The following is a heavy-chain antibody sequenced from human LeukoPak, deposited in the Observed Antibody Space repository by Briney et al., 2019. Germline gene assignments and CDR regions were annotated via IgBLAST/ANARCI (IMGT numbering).Heavy chain of an antibody. Sequence: RPSETLSLTCTVPGGSISSDNYYWSWIRQHPGTGLEWIGYIYYSGSTYYNPSLKSRLTIAVVTSKNLFSLKLRSVTAADTAVYYCARGQNYYDSSGFYNWFDPWGQGTLVTVSS. J-gene: IGHJ5*02. D-gene: IGHD3-22*01. V-gene: IGHV4-31*03. CDR1: GGSISSDNYY. CDR3: ARGQNYYDSSGFYNWFDP. CDR2: IYYSGST.